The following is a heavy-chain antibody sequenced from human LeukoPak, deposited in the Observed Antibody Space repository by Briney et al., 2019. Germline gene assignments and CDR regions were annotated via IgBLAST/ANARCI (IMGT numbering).Heavy chain of an antibody. CDR2: IYGSGST. V-gene: IGHV4-59*08. CDR3: ARNVGWYSHDS. CDR1: GDSLSSHY. D-gene: IGHD6-19*01. J-gene: IGHJ4*02. Sequence: SETLSLTCTVSGDSLSSHYWSWIRQPPGKGLEWIGYIYGSGSTHYDPSLRSRVTILEDTSKNQFSLKLTSVTAADTAVYYCARNVGWYSHDSWGQGTLVTVSS.